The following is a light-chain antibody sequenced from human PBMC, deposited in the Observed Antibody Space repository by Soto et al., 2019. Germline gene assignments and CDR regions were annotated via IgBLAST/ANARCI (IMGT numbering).Light chain of an antibody. J-gene: IGLJ1*01. CDR2: KVS. CDR1: SSDDGGYNY. V-gene: IGLV2-14*01. Sequence: QSALTQPASVSGSPGQSITISCTGTSSDDGGYNYVSWYQQYPGRVPKLLIYKVSNRPSGVSNRFSGSKSGNTASLTISGLQAEDEADYFCTSPTPGSLYVFGTGTKGTVL. CDR3: TSPTPGSLYV.